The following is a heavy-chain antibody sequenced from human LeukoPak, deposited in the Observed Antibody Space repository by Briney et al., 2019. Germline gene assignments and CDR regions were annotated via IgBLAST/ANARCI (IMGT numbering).Heavy chain of an antibody. CDR3: TRELWPADY. D-gene: IGHD3-16*01. V-gene: IGHV3-7*01. CDR2: IIKDGSDK. J-gene: IGHJ4*02. Sequence: TGGSLRLSCAASGFNFNDFWMTWLRQAPGKGLEWVANIIKDGSDKYYVDSVKGRFSISRDNAKNSVYLQMSGLRVEDTAVYYCTRELWPADYWGQGILVTVSS. CDR1: GFNFNDFW.